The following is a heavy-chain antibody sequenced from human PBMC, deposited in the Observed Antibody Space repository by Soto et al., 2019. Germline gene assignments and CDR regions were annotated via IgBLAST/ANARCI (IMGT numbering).Heavy chain of an antibody. CDR2: IYYSGNT. CDR3: ARNSGQLTL. Sequence: SETLSLTCTVSGGSISSYYWSWIRQPPGKGLEWIGYIYYSGNTNYNPSLKSRVTISVDTSKNQFSLKLSSVTAADTAVYYCARNSGQLTLWGQGTLVTVS. V-gene: IGHV4-59*01. D-gene: IGHD3-10*01. J-gene: IGHJ4*02. CDR1: GGSISSYY.